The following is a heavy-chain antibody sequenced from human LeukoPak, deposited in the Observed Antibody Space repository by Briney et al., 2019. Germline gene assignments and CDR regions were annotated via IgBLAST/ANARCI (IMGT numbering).Heavy chain of an antibody. Sequence: SETLSLTCTVSGGSLSSGSYYWSWIRQPAGKGLEWIGRIYTSGSTNYNPSLKSRVTISVDTSKNQFSLKLTSVTAADTAVYYCARDTYYYGSGTYYFNYWGQGTLVTVSS. D-gene: IGHD3-10*01. CDR3: ARDTYYYGSGTYYFNY. J-gene: IGHJ4*02. CDR1: GGSLSSGSYY. V-gene: IGHV4-61*02. CDR2: IYTSGST.